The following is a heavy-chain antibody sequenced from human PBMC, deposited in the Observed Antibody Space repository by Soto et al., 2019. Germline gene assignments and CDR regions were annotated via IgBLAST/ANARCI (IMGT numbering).Heavy chain of an antibody. CDR3: AKDLAKWEDSDAFDI. D-gene: IGHD1-26*01. CDR2: ISYDGSNK. V-gene: IGHV3-30*18. Sequence: QVQLVESGGGVVQPGRSLRLSCAASGFTFSSYGMHWVRQAPGKGLEWVAVISYDGSNKYYADSVKGRFTISRDNSKNTLYLQMNSLRAEDTAVYYCAKDLAKWEDSDAFDIWGQGTMVTVSS. J-gene: IGHJ3*02. CDR1: GFTFSSYG.